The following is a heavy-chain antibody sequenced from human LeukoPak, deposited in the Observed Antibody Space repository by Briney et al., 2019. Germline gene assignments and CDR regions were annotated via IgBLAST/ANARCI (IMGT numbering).Heavy chain of an antibody. V-gene: IGHV3-66*01. Sequence: GGSLRLSCAASGFTVSSNYMSWVRQAPGKGLEWVSVIYSGGSTYYADSVKGRFTISRDNSKNTLYPHMNSLRAEDTAVYYCATVTAVAFDYWGQGTLVTVSS. D-gene: IGHD6-19*01. CDR1: GFTVSSNY. J-gene: IGHJ4*02. CDR2: IYSGGST. CDR3: ATVTAVAFDY.